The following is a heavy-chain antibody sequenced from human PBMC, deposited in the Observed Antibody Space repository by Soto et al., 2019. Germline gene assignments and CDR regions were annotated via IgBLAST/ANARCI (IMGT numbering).Heavy chain of an antibody. CDR3: AREGGEGNYFDY. CDR2: IYYTGST. J-gene: IGHJ4*02. D-gene: IGHD3-16*01. Sequence: QLQLQESGPGLVKPSETLSLTCTVSGGSISSNIHYWGWIRQSPGMGLEWIGSIYYTGSTYYNPSLKSRVTIPVDTSKNQFSLRLSSVTAADTAVYYCAREGGEGNYFDYWGQGTLVTVSS. V-gene: IGHV4-39*02. CDR1: GGSISSNIHY.